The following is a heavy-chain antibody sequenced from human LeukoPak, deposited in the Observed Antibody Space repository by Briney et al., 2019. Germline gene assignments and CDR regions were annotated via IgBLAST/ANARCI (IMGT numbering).Heavy chain of an antibody. V-gene: IGHV1-8*01. Sequence: ASVKVSCKASGYTFTSYDINWMRQATGQGLEWMGWMNPNSGNTGYAQKFQGRVTMTRNTSISTAYMELSSLRSEDTAVYYCARAKRSWYLPSSWFDPWGQGTLVTVSS. CDR2: MNPNSGNT. J-gene: IGHJ5*02. CDR1: GYTFTSYD. CDR3: ARAKRSWYLPSSWFDP. D-gene: IGHD6-13*01.